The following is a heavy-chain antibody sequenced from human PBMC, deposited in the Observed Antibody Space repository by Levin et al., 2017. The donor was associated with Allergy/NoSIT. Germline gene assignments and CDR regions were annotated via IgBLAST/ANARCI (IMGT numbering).Heavy chain of an antibody. Sequence: PGESLKISCAASGFTFSSCAMSWVRQAPGKGLEWVSTVSSSGGRTYYADSVKGRFSVSRDNSKNTLYLQMNSLRAEDTAVYYCAKEIAVTPIFDYWGQGTLVTVSS. CDR2: VSSSGGRT. CDR3: AKEIAVTPIFDY. V-gene: IGHV3-23*01. CDR1: GFTFSSCA. D-gene: IGHD6-19*01. J-gene: IGHJ4*02.